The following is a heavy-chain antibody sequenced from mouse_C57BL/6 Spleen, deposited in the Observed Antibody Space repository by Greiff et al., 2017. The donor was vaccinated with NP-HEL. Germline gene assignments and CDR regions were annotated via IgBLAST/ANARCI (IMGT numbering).Heavy chain of an antibody. D-gene: IGHD1-1*02. Sequence: VKLQESGPELVKPGASVKLSCKASGYTFTSYDINWVKQRPEQGLEWIGWIYPRDGSTKYNEKFKGKATLTVDTSSSTAYMELHSLTSEDSAVYFCAREQLVATGYFDVWGTGTTVTVSS. CDR2: IYPRDGST. CDR3: AREQLVATGYFDV. V-gene: IGHV1-85*01. J-gene: IGHJ1*03. CDR1: GYTFTSYD.